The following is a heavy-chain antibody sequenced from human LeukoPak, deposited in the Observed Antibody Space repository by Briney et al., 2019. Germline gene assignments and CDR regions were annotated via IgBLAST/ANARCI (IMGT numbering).Heavy chain of an antibody. D-gene: IGHD2-15*01. CDR2: ISSSGSTI. J-gene: IGHJ6*03. CDR1: GFTFSDYY. CDR3: ARRAAYYYYMDV. V-gene: IGHV3-11*01. Sequence: GSLRLSCAASGFTFSDYYMSWIRQAPGKGLEWVSYISSSGSTIYYADSVKGRFTISRDNAKNSLYLQMNSLRAEDTAVYYCARRAAYYYYMDVWGKGTTVTVSS.